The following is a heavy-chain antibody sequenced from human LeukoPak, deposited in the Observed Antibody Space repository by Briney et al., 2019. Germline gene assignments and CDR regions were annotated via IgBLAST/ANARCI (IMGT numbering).Heavy chain of an antibody. Sequence: SETLSLTCTVSGGSISSYYWSWIRQPPGKGLEWIGYIYYSGSTNYNPSLKSRVTISVDTSKNQFSLKLSSVTAADTAVYYCARGLIRGLTIFGVVTTERYFDYWGQGTLVTVSS. CDR3: ARGLIRGLTIFGVVTTERYFDY. J-gene: IGHJ4*02. CDR2: IYYSGST. V-gene: IGHV4-59*01. D-gene: IGHD3-3*01. CDR1: GGSISSYY.